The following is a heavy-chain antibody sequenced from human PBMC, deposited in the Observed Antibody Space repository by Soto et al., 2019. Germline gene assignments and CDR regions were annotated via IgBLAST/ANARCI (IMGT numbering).Heavy chain of an antibody. V-gene: IGHV1-69*05. D-gene: IGHD6-13*01. CDR1: GGTFSSYA. CDR3: ARGRDSSSWYGILGFDP. Sequence: GASVKVSCKASGGTFSSYAISWVRQAPGQGLEWMGGIIPIFGTANYAQKFQGRVTMTRDTSISTAYMELSRLRSDDTAVYYCARGRDSSSWYGILGFDPWGREPWSPSPQ. CDR2: IIPIFGTA. J-gene: IGHJ5*02.